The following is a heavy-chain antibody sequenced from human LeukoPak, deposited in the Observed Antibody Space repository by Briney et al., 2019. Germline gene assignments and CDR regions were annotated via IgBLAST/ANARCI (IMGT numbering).Heavy chain of an antibody. V-gene: IGHV4-34*01. Sequence: PSETLSLTCAVYGGSFSGYYWSWIRQPPGKGLEWIGEINHSGSTNYNPSLKSRVTISVDTSKNQFSLKLSSVTAADTAVYYCARPRDSSGYYSSWGQGTLVTVSS. CDR2: INHSGST. CDR1: GGSFSGYY. D-gene: IGHD3-22*01. CDR3: ARPRDSSGYYSS. J-gene: IGHJ5*02.